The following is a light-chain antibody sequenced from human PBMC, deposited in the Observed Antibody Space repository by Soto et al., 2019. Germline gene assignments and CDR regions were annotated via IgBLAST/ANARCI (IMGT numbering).Light chain of an antibody. CDR2: WAS. CDR3: QQYYSLYT. J-gene: IGKJ2*01. V-gene: IGKV4-1*01. CDR1: QSVLHSSNNKNY. Sequence: DIVMTQSPDSLAVSLGERATINCKSSQSVLHSSNNKNYLAWYQQKPGQPPKLLIYWASTRESGLPDRFSGSGSGTDFTLTISSLQAEDVAVYYCQQYYSLYTFGQGTKLEIK.